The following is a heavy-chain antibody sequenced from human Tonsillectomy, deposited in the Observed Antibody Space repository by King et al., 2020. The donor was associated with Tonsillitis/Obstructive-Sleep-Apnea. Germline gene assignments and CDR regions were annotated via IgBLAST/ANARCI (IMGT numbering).Heavy chain of an antibody. V-gene: IGHV4-59*02. J-gene: IGHJ5*02. D-gene: IGHD3-16*02. CDR1: GGSVSGYY. CDR2: IYYSGST. CDR3: AAVPPMITFGGVIVPNWFDP. Sequence: QMQLQESGPGLVKSSETLSLTCTVSGGSVSGYYWNWIRQPPGKGLEWIAYIYYSGSTTYNPSLKSRATISLDTSKNQVSLKLSSVTAADTAVYYCAAVPPMITFGGVIVPNWFDPWGQGTLVTVSS.